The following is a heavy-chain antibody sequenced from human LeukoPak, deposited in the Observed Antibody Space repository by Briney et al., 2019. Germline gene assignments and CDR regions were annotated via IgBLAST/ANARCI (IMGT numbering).Heavy chain of an antibody. J-gene: IGHJ4*02. D-gene: IGHD3-22*01. V-gene: IGHV3-23*01. Sequence: SGGSLRLSCAASGFTFSSYAMSWVRQAPGKGLEWVSAISGSGGSTYYADSVKGRFTISRDNSKNTLYLQMNSPRAEDTAVYYCAKEGYYDSSGYSDYWGQGTLVTVSS. CDR2: ISGSGGST. CDR3: AKEGYYDSSGYSDY. CDR1: GFTFSSYA.